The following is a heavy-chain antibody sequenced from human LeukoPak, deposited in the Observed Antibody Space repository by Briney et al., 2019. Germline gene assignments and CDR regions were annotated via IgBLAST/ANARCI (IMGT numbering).Heavy chain of an antibody. D-gene: IGHD5-18*01. CDR1: GGSFSGYY. Sequence: SETLSLTCAVYGGSFSGYYWSWIRQPPGKGLEWIGEINHSGSTNYNPSLKSRVTISVDTSKNQFSLKLSSVTAADTAVYYCARDRGYSYRGYYYMDVWGKGTTVTISS. V-gene: IGHV4-34*01. CDR2: INHSGST. CDR3: ARDRGYSYRGYYYMDV. J-gene: IGHJ6*03.